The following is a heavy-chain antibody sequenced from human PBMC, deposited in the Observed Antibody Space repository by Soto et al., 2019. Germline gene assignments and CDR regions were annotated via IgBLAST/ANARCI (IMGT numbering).Heavy chain of an antibody. V-gene: IGHV4-30-2*01. CDR3: ARVWGGAFDI. Sequence: SETLSLTCAVSGGSISSGGYSWSWIRQPPGKGLEWIGYMYHSGSTYYNPSLKSRVTISIDRSKNQFALKLSSVTAADTAVYYCARVWGGAFDIWGQGTMVTVSS. CDR2: MYHSGST. J-gene: IGHJ3*02. D-gene: IGHD3-10*01. CDR1: GGSISSGGYS.